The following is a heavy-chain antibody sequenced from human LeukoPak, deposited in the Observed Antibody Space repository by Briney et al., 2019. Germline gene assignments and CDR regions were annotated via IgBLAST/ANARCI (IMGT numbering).Heavy chain of an antibody. J-gene: IGHJ3*02. D-gene: IGHD3-22*01. CDR3: ARGKGYYSNDAFDI. CDR1: GFTFSSYW. Sequence: GGSLRLSCAASGFTFSSYWMHWVRQAPGKGLGWVSRINSDGSSTSYADSVKGRFTISRDTAKNTLYLQMNSLRAEDTAVYYCARGKGYYSNDAFDIWGQGTMVTVSS. CDR2: INSDGSST. V-gene: IGHV3-74*01.